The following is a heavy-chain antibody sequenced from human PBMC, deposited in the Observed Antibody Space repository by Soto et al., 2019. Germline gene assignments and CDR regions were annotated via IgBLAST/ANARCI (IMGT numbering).Heavy chain of an antibody. CDR1: GGSFGGYY. CDR3: ARIIAARDY. Sequence: SETLSLTCAVYGGSFGGYYWSWIRQPPGKGLEWIGEINHSGSTNYNPSLKIRVTISVDTSKNQFSLKLSSVTAADTAVYYCARIIAARDYWGQGTLVTVSS. J-gene: IGHJ4*02. D-gene: IGHD6-6*01. V-gene: IGHV4-34*01. CDR2: INHSGST.